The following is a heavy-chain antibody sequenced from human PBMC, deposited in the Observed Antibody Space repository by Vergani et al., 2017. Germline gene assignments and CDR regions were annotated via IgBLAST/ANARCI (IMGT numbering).Heavy chain of an antibody. Sequence: QVQLQQSGPGLVKPSQTLSTTCASPGDTASSNSAAWNWTRQFPWRGLEWLGRTYYRAKWYNDYAVSVNSRITINPDTAKNQFSLQLNSVTPGDTAVYYCATGLSAKCLVYFDYWGQGTLVTVSS. CDR2: TYYRAKWYN. D-gene: IGHD6-19*01. V-gene: IGHV6-1*01. CDR1: GDTASSNSAA. CDR3: ATGLSAKCLVYFDY. J-gene: IGHJ4*02.